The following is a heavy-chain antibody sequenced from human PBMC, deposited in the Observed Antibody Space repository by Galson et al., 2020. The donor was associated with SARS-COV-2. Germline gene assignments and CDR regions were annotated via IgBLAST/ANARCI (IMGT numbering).Heavy chain of an antibody. Sequence: SETLSLTCTVSGGSISSNTYYWGWIRQPPGKELEWIGIIYFTGSTHYSPSLKSRLTISVDRSKNQFSLNLSPVTAADTAVYYCAKTSSIAARRSFDIWGQGTMVRVSS. CDR2: IYFTGST. V-gene: IGHV4-39*07. D-gene: IGHD6-6*01. J-gene: IGHJ3*02. CDR1: GGSISSNTYY. CDR3: AKTSSIAARRSFDI.